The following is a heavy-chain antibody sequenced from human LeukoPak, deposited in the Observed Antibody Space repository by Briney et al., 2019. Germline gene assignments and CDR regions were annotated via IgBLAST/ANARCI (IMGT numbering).Heavy chain of an antibody. CDR1: GFTFSSYE. CDR3: ARGIGRLGD. Sequence: QSGGSLRLSCAASGFTFSSYEMNWVRQAPGKGLEWVSYISSSGSTIYYADSVKGRFTISRDNSKNTLYLQMNSLRAEDTAVYYCARGIGRLGDWGQGTLVTVSS. J-gene: IGHJ4*02. D-gene: IGHD1-26*01. V-gene: IGHV3-48*03. CDR2: ISSSGSTI.